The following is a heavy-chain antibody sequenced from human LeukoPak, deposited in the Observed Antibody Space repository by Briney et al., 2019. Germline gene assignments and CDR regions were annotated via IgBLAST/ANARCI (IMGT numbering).Heavy chain of an antibody. CDR1: GGSISSGGYS. CDR3: ASEKVVPTAMGIDY. V-gene: IGHV4-30-2*01. CDR2: IYHSGTT. Sequence: PSETLSLTCAVSGGSISSGGYSWSWIRQPPGQGLEWIGYIYHSGTTYYNPSLRSRVTISVDRSKNLFSLNLNSVTAADTAVYYCASEKVVPTAMGIDYWGQGTLVTVSS. D-gene: IGHD2-2*01. J-gene: IGHJ4*02.